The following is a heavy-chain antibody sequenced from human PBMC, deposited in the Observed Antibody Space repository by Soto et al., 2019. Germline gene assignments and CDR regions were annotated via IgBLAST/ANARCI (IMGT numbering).Heavy chain of an antibody. CDR2: IYYSGST. CDR3: ASLYSGSYWFHY. J-gene: IGHJ4*02. Sequence: SETLSLTCTVSGGSISSGDYYWSWIRQPPGKGLEWIGYIYYSGSTYYNPSLKSRVTISVDTSKNQFSLRLSSVTAADTAVYYCASLYSGSYWFHYWGQGTLVTVSS. D-gene: IGHD1-26*01. V-gene: IGHV4-30-4*01. CDR1: GGSISSGDYY.